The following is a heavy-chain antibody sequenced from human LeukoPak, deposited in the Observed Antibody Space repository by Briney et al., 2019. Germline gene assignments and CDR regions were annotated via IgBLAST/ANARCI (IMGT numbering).Heavy chain of an antibody. Sequence: PGRSLRLSCAASGFTFSGYAMHWVRQAPGKGLEWVAVISYDGSDKYYADSVKGRFTISRDNSKNMLYLQMNSLRAEDTAMYYCASNYFDDSGYYWGFDYWGQGTLVTVSS. J-gene: IGHJ4*02. V-gene: IGHV3-30-3*01. CDR2: ISYDGSDK. CDR1: GFTFSGYA. CDR3: ASNYFDDSGYYWGFDY. D-gene: IGHD3-22*01.